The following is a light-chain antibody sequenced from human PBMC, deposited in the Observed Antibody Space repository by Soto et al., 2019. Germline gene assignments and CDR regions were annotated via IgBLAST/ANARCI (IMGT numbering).Light chain of an antibody. Sequence: QSALTQPASVSGSPGQSITLSCTGTSSDVGGYNYVSWYQQHPGKAPQFMIYDVSNRPSGVPNRLSGSKSVNTASLTISGLQAENEAYYYCSSYTTSNARQIVFGTGTKLTVL. CDR2: DVS. V-gene: IGLV2-14*01. CDR3: SSYTTSNARQIV. CDR1: SSDVGGYNY. J-gene: IGLJ1*01.